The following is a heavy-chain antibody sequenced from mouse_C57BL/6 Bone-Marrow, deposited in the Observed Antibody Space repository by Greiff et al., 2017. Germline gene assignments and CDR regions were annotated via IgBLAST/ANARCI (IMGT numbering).Heavy chain of an antibody. J-gene: IGHJ3*01. V-gene: IGHV1-18*01. CDR1: GSTFTDYN. D-gene: IGHD2-4*01. CDR2: INPNNGGT. CDR3: ARSGYDYDWFAY. Sequence: EVQLQQSGPELVKPGASVKIPCKASGSTFTDYNMDWVKQSHGKSLEWIGDINPNNGGTIYNQKFKGKATLTVDKSSSTAYMELRSLTSEDTAVYYCARSGYDYDWFAYWGQGTLVTVSA.